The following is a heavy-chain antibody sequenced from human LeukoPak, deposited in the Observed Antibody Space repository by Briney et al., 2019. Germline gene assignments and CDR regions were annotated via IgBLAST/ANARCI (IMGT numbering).Heavy chain of an antibody. J-gene: IGHJ4*02. CDR3: ARSAHNYYDSSGYNDY. CDR1: GGSISSGDYY. Sequence: PSQTLSLTCTVSGGSISSGDYYWSWIRQPPGKGLEWIGYIYYSGSTYYNPSLKSRVTISVDTSKNQFSLKLSSVTAADTAVYYCARSAHNYYDSSGYNDYRGQGTLVTVSS. CDR2: IYYSGST. V-gene: IGHV4-30-4*01. D-gene: IGHD3-22*01.